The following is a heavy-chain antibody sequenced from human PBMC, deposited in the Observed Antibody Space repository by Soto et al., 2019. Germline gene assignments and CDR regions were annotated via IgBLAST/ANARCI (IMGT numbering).Heavy chain of an antibody. CDR2: IIPIFGTA. D-gene: IGHD2-2*01. Sequence: ASVKVSCKASGGTFSSYAISWVRQAPGQGLEWMGGIIPIFGTANYAQKFQGRVTITADESTSTAYMELSSLRSEDTAVYYCAKDIVVVPADMKDYYYGMDVWGQGTTVTVSS. V-gene: IGHV1-69*13. CDR3: AKDIVVVPADMKDYYYGMDV. J-gene: IGHJ6*02. CDR1: GGTFSSYA.